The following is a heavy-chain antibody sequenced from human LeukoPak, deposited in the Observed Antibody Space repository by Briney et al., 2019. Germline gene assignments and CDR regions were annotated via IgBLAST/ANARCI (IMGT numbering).Heavy chain of an antibody. Sequence: ASVKVSCKASGYTFTSYYMHWVRQAPGQGLEWMGIISPSGGSTSYAQKFQGRVTMTRDMSTSTVYMELSSLRSEDTAVYYCARDFYYGSGTSYYYYYMDVWGKGTTVTVSS. J-gene: IGHJ6*03. V-gene: IGHV1-46*01. CDR3: ARDFYYGSGTSYYYYYMDV. CDR2: ISPSGGST. D-gene: IGHD3-10*01. CDR1: GYTFTSYY.